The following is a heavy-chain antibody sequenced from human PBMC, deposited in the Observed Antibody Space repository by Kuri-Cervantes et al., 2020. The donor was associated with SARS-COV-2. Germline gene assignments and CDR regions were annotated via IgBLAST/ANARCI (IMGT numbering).Heavy chain of an antibody. D-gene: IGHD3-3*01. V-gene: IGHV3-30*02. CDR2: IRYDGSNK. CDR3: AKGRDFWSGFIFDY. CDR1: GFTFSSYS. J-gene: IGHJ4*02. Sequence: GESLKISCAASGFTFSSYSMNWVRQAPGKGLEWVAFIRYDGSNKYYADSVKGRFTISRDNSKNTLYLQMNSLRAEDTAVYYCAKGRDFWSGFIFDYWGQGTLVTVSS.